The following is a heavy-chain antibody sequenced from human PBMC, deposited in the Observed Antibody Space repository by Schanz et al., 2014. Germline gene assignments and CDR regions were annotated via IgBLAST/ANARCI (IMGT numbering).Heavy chain of an antibody. CDR1: GFIFSSYG. CDR3: AKLSSSGRLAGYFDY. D-gene: IGHD6-19*01. Sequence: VQLVESGGGVVQPGRSLRLSCAASGFIFSSYGLHWVRQAPGKGLEWVSSISSSSSYIYYADSVKGRFTISRDNAKNSLYLQMNSLRAEDTAIYYCAKLSSSGRLAGYFDYWGQGALVTVSS. V-gene: IGHV3-21*04. J-gene: IGHJ4*02. CDR2: ISSSSSYI.